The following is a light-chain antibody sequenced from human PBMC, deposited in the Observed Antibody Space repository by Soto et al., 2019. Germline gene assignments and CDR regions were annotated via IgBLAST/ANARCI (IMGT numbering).Light chain of an antibody. CDR2: WAS. J-gene: IGKJ2*01. CDR3: QQYESTPPT. V-gene: IGKV4-1*01. CDR1: QSVLYSSNNRNY. Sequence: DLVMTQSPDSLAVSLAERATINCTSSQSVLYSSNNRNYLAWYQQRPGQPPKLLIYWASTRESGVPDRFRGSGSGTDFTLTSTSLQAEDVAVYYWQQYESTPPTFGQGTKLEIK.